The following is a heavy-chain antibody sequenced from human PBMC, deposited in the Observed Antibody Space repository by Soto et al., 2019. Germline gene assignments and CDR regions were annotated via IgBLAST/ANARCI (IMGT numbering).Heavy chain of an antibody. CDR3: AHTTYTYGYMVY. Sequence: QITLKESGPPLVKPTQTLTLTCTFSGFSLSTSGVGVGWIRQPPGKALEWLALIFWDDDKRYSPSLKGRLTIIKDTSKNQVVLTMTNLDPVDTATFYCAHTTYTYGYMVYWGQGTLVTVSS. CDR1: GFSLSTSGVG. V-gene: IGHV2-5*02. J-gene: IGHJ4*02. CDR2: IFWDDDK. D-gene: IGHD5-18*01.